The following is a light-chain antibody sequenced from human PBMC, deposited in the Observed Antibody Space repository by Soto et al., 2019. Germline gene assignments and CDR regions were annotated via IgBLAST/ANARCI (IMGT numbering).Light chain of an antibody. V-gene: IGLV1-40*01. Sequence: QSVLTQPPSVSGAPGQRVTISCTGSSSNIGAGYDVHWYQQHPGTAPKLLIYDNSNRPSGVPDRFSGSKSGTSASLAITGLQADDDADYYCQSYDSSLSGWVFGGGTKLTVL. J-gene: IGLJ3*02. CDR2: DNS. CDR1: SSNIGAGYD. CDR3: QSYDSSLSGWV.